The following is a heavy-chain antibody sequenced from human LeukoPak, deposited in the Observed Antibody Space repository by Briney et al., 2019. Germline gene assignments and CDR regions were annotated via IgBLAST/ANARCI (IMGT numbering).Heavy chain of an antibody. D-gene: IGHD3-22*01. J-gene: IGHJ4*02. V-gene: IGHV3-49*04. CDR1: GFTFGEYA. CDR3: TRELDSSGFCDY. CDR2: IRSKAYGGTT. Sequence: GGPLRLSCTASGFTFGEYAMSWVREAPGEGVEWVGFIRSKAYGGTTEYAASVKGRFTISRDDSKSIAYLQMNSLKTEDTAVYYCTRELDSSGFCDYWGQGTLVTVSS.